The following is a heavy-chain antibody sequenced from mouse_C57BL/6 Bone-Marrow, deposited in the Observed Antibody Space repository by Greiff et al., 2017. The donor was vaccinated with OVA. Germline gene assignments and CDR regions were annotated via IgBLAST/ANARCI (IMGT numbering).Heavy chain of an antibody. D-gene: IGHD4-1*01. V-gene: IGHV6-3*01. CDR2: IRFKSDNYAT. J-gene: IGHJ3*01. CDR3: RGGVGLTGTPFAY. CDR1: GFTFSNYW. Sequence: VQLKESGGGLVQPGGSMKLSCVASGFTFSNYWMNWVRQSPEKGLEWVAQIRFKSDNYATHYAESVKGRFTISRDESKSSVYQQKNNLRAEDTGIYYCRGGVGLTGTPFAYWGQGTLVTVSA.